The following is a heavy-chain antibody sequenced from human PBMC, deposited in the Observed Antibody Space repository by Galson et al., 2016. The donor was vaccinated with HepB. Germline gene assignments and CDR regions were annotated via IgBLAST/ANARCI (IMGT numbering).Heavy chain of an antibody. J-gene: IGHJ4*02. CDR3: ARSITTLDAY. Sequence: SLRLSCAASGFTLSSHWMNWVRQAPGKGLEWVANIKKDGDEKHYVGSVKGRFTISTDNAKSSLYLQMNSLRAEDTAVYYCARSITTLDAYWGQGTLVTVSS. V-gene: IGHV3-7*01. CDR1: GFTLSSHW. CDR2: IKKDGDEK. D-gene: IGHD1-14*01.